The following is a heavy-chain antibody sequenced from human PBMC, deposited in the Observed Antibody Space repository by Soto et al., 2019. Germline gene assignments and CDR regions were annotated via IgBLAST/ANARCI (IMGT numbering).Heavy chain of an antibody. Sequence: DVQLVESGGGLVQPGRSLRLSCAASGFTFDDYAMHWVRQAPGKGLEWVSGSSWNSGSIGYADSVKGRFTISRDDAKNSLYLQMNSLRAEDTALYYCAKDAITMVRGVISYYGMDVWGKGPTVTVSS. J-gene: IGHJ6*04. CDR1: GFTFDDYA. CDR2: SSWNSGSI. CDR3: AKDAITMVRGVISYYGMDV. V-gene: IGHV3-9*01. D-gene: IGHD3-10*01.